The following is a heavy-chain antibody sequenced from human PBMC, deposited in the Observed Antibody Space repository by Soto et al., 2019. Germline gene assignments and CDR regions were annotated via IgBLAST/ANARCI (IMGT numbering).Heavy chain of an antibody. CDR2: ISAYNGNT. Sequence: ASVKVSCKASGYTFTSYGISWVRQAPGQGLEWMGWISAYNGNTNYAQKLQGRVTMTTDTSTSTAYMELRSLRSDDTAVYYCARVFVVVPAAMPHYYYYYMDVWGKGTTVNVSS. V-gene: IGHV1-18*01. CDR3: ARVFVVVPAAMPHYYYYYMDV. CDR1: GYTFTSYG. D-gene: IGHD2-2*01. J-gene: IGHJ6*03.